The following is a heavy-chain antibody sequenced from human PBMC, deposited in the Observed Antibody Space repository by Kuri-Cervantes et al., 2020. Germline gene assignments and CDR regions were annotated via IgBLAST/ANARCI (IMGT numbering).Heavy chain of an antibody. V-gene: IGHV4-4*07. CDR1: GGSIRSYY. Sequence: GSLRLSCTVSGGSIRSYYWSWIPQPAGKGLEWFGRIYTSGSTNYNPSLKSRVTMSVDTSKNQFSLKLSSVTAADTAVYYCARGYRGLLTYYFDYWGQGTLVTVSS. D-gene: IGHD1-26*01. CDR2: IYTSGST. J-gene: IGHJ4*02. CDR3: ARGYRGLLTYYFDY.